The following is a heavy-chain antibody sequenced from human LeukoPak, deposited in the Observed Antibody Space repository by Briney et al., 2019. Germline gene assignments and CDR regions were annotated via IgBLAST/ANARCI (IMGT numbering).Heavy chain of an antibody. CDR1: GYAFTGYY. Sequence: ASVKVSCKASGYAFTGYYMHWVRQAPGQGLEWMGWINPNSGDTNYAQKFQGRVTITADKSTSTAYVELSSLRSEDTAVYYCARLGYCSSTSCPFDYWGQGTLVTVSS. V-gene: IGHV1-2*02. CDR2: INPNSGDT. D-gene: IGHD2-2*01. CDR3: ARLGYCSSTSCPFDY. J-gene: IGHJ4*02.